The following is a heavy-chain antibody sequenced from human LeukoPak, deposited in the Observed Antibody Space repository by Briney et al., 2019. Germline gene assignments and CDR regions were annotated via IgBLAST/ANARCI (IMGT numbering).Heavy chain of an antibody. D-gene: IGHD5-18*01. CDR2: IVVGSGNT. CDR1: GFTFTSSS. V-gene: IGHV1-58*01. CDR3: AADVGYA. Sequence: SVKVSCKASGFTFTSSSVQWVRHARGQPLEWIGWIVVGSGNTHYAQKFQGKVTFTRDMSTNTAYMELSSLRSEDTAMYYCAADVGYAWGQGTLVTVSS. J-gene: IGHJ5*02.